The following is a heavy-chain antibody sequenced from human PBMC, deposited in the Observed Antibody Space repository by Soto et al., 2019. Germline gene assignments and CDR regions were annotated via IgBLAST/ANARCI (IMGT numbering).Heavy chain of an antibody. CDR2: ISHDGNNK. J-gene: IGHJ4*02. CDR3: ARASGQIYATLHGPFDH. D-gene: IGHD2-8*01. CDR1: GFTFNRHP. Sequence: QVQLVESGGGVVQPGRSLRLSCAASGFTFNRHPLHWVRQAPGKGLEWVAVISHDGNNKYYADSVKGRFTISRDTSMNMLYFQIDGLRTEETAIFYCARASGQIYATLHGPFDHWGQGALVTVSS. V-gene: IGHV3-30*14.